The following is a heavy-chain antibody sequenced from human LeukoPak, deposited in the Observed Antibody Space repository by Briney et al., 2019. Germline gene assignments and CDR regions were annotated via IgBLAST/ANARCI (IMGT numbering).Heavy chain of an antibody. V-gene: IGHV3-21*01. D-gene: IGHD6-19*01. CDR1: GFTFSSYS. CDR2: ISSSSSYI. Sequence: GGSLRLSCAASGFTFSSYSMNWVRQAPGKGLEWVSSISSSSSYIYYADSVKGRFTISRDNAKNSLYLQMNSLRAEDTAVYYCARAAYSSGWYHTNWFDPWGQGTLVTVSS. J-gene: IGHJ5*02. CDR3: ARAAYSSGWYHTNWFDP.